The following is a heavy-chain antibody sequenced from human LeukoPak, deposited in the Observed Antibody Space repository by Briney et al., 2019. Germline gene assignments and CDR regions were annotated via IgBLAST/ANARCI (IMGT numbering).Heavy chain of an antibody. J-gene: IGHJ3*02. V-gene: IGHV1-18*01. CDR1: GYTFTSYG. D-gene: IGHD6-19*01. Sequence: ASVKVSCKASGYTFTSYGISWVRQAPGQGLEWMGWISAYNGNTNYAQKLQGRVTMTTDTSTSTAYMELRSLRSDDTAVYYCARTKGEQWLTTQGYDAFDIWGQGTMVTVSS. CDR3: ARTKGEQWLTTQGYDAFDI. CDR2: ISAYNGNT.